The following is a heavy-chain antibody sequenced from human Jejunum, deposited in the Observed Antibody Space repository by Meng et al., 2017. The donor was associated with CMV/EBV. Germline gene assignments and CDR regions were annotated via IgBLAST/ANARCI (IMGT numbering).Heavy chain of an antibody. CDR1: GGSISRDGYY. Sequence: VSGGSISRDGYYWSWTRQHPRKDLEWIGYIYYSGSTYNNPSLRSRVTISVDTSKNQFSLKLSSVTAADTAVYYCARGEVTMSVLAYWGQGTLVTVSS. V-gene: IGHV4-31*02. J-gene: IGHJ4*02. CDR3: ARGEVTMSVLAY. D-gene: IGHD3-10*02. CDR2: IYYSGST.